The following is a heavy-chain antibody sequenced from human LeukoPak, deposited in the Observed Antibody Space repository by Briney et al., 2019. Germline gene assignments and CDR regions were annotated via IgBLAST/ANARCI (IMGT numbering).Heavy chain of an antibody. CDR3: ARGGDRSGYYYSY. CDR2: LYYSVGT. CDR1: GVSITSYY. V-gene: IGHV4-59*12. J-gene: IGHJ4*02. Sequence: PSETLSLTCTVSGVSITSYYWSWIRQPPGKGLEWIGYLYYSVGTNYNPSLKSRVTISGDTSKNQFSLRLTSVTAADTAVYYCARGGDRSGYYYSYWGQGTLVTVSS. D-gene: IGHD3-22*01.